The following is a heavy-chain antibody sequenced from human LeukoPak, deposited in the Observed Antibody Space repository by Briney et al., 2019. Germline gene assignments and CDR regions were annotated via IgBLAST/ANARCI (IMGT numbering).Heavy chain of an antibody. CDR3: ARATGYYNGYYYYGMDV. V-gene: IGHV1-46*01. CDR2: INPSGGST. J-gene: IGHJ6*02. CDR1: GYTFTSYY. Sequence: ASVTVSCKASGYTFTSYYMHWVRQAPGQGLEWMGIINPSGGSTSYAQKFQGRVTMTRDTSTSTVYMELSSLRSEDTAVYYCARATGYYNGYYYYGMDVWGQGTTVTVS. D-gene: IGHD3-9*01.